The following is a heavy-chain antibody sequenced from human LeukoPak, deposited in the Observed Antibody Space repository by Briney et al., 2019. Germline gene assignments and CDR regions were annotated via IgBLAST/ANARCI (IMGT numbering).Heavy chain of an antibody. J-gene: IGHJ4*02. V-gene: IGHV4-39*07. CDR3: AVAYSSASTFDY. Sequence: SETLPLTCTVSGGSISSNSYYWGWIRQPPGKGLQWIGSLSYSGGTHYNPSLRSRVTISVDTSKNQFSLRLSSVTAADTAVYYCAVAYSSASTFDYWGQGTLVTASS. CDR2: LSYSGGT. D-gene: IGHD6-6*01. CDR1: GGSISSNSYY.